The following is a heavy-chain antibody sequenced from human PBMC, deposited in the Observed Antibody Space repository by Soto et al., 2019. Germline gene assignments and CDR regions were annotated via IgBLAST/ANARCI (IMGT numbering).Heavy chain of an antibody. V-gene: IGHV3-66*01. CDR2: IYSGGST. Sequence: GGSLRLSCAASGLTVSTKYMSWVRQAPGKGLEWVSVIYSGGSTFYADSVRGRFTISRDNSKNTVNLQMNSLRAEDTAVYYCARDPWAADYWGQGTLVTVSS. CDR3: ARDPWAADY. J-gene: IGHJ4*02. D-gene: IGHD3-16*01. CDR1: GLTVSTKY.